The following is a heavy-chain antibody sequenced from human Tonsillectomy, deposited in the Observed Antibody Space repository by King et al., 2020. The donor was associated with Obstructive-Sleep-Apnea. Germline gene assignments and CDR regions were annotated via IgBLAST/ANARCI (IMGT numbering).Heavy chain of an antibody. J-gene: IGHJ4*02. V-gene: IGHV4-34*01. CDR1: GGSFSGYY. CDR3: ASRHYYGSGSYSFGDY. D-gene: IGHD3-10*01. Sequence: VQLPQWGAGLLKPSETLSLPCAVYGGSFSGYYWSWLRQPPGKGLEWIGEINHSGSTNYNPSLKSRVTISVDTAKNQFSLKLSSVTAADTAVYYCASRHYYGSGSYSFGDYWGQGTLVTVSS. CDR2: INHSGST.